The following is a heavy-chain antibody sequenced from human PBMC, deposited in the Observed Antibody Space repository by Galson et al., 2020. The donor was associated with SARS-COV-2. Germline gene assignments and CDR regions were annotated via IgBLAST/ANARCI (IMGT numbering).Heavy chain of an antibody. CDR2: ISYDGSNK. V-gene: IGHV3-30-3*01. D-gene: IGHD1-26*01. Sequence: GGSLRLSCAASGFTFSSYAMHWVRQAPGKGLEWVAVISYDGSNKYYADSVKGRFTISRDNSKNTLYLQMNSLRAEDTAVYYCARPQSGSYHYYFDYWGQGTLVTVSS. CDR1: GFTFSSYA. J-gene: IGHJ4*02. CDR3: ARPQSGSYHYYFDY.